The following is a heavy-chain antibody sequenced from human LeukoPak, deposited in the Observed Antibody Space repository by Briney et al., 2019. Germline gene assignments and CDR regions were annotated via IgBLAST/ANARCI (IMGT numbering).Heavy chain of an antibody. J-gene: IGHJ4*02. CDR3: ARDPGYDILTGRKAPFFDY. D-gene: IGHD3-9*01. CDR1: GGIFSSYT. CDR2: IIPILGIA. Sequence: GASVKVSCKASGGIFSSYTISWVRQAPGQGLEWMGRIIPILGIANYAQKFQGRVTITTDESTSTAYMELSSLRSEDTAVYYCARDPGYDILTGRKAPFFDYWGQGTLVTVSS. V-gene: IGHV1-69*16.